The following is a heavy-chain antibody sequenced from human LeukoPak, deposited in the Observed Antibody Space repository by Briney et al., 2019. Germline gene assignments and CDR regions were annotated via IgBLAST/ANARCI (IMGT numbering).Heavy chain of an antibody. CDR2: IYYSGGT. V-gene: IGHV4-31*03. J-gene: IGHJ5*02. Sequence: SETLSLTCTVSGGSISSGNYYWSWIRQHPGKGLEWIGYIYYSGGTQYNPSLKSRVTISVDTSKNQFSLRLSPVTAADTAVYYCARLDILTAANFDPWGQGTLVTVSS. D-gene: IGHD3-9*01. CDR3: ARLDILTAANFDP. CDR1: GGSISSGNYY.